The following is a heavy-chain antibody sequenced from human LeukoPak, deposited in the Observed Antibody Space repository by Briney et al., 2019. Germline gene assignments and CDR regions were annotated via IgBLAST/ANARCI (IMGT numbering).Heavy chain of an antibody. CDR2: IRAGGATI. J-gene: IGHJ6*03. V-gene: IGHV3-23*01. CDR3: AKDSGGTYFYYYYYMDV. Sequence: PGGSLRLSCAASGFSFSTYAMSWVRQAPGKGLEWVSAIRAGGATIYYADSVKGRFTVSRDNSKNTLYLHMNSLRAEDTAVYYCAKDSGGTYFYYYYYMDVWGKGTSVTVSS. D-gene: IGHD1-26*01. CDR1: GFSFSTYA.